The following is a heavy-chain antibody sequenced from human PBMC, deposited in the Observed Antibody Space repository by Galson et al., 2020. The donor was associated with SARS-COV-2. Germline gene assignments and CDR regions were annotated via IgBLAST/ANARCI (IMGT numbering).Heavy chain of an antibody. D-gene: IGHD4-4*01. CDR1: GGSFSGYY. J-gene: IGHJ6*02. CDR2: INHSGST. CDR3: ARGRTVTTFYYYYYGMAV. V-gene: IGHV4-34*01. Sequence: ETSETLSLNCAVYGGSFSGYYWSWIRQPPGKGLEWIGEINHSGSTNYNPSLKSRVTISVDTSKNQFSLKLSSVTAADTAVYYCARGRTVTTFYYYYYGMAVWGQGTTVTVSS.